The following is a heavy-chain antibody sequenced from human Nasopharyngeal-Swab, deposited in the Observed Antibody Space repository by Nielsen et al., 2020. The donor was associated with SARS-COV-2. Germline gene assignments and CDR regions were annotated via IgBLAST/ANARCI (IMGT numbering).Heavy chain of an antibody. CDR3: ARDVGGSYST. Sequence: GGSLRLSCAASGFTVSSNYMSWVRQAPGKGLEWVSVIYSGGSTYYADSVKGRFTISGDNSKNTLYLQMNRLRAEDTAVYYCARDVGGSYSTWGQGTLVTVSS. J-gene: IGHJ4*02. CDR2: IYSGGST. CDR1: GFTVSSNY. D-gene: IGHD1-26*01. V-gene: IGHV3-53*01.